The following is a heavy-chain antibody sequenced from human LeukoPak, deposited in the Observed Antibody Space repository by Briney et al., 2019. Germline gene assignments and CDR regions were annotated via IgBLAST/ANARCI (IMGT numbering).Heavy chain of an antibody. D-gene: IGHD2-8*01. Sequence: SETLSLTCAVSGGSISSRNWWSWVRQPPGKGLEWIGEIYHCGSINYNPSLKSRVTISVDKSKNQLSLRLTSVTAADTAVYYCARDNGAIRAYYYHGMDVWGQGTTVTVSS. CDR1: GGSISSRNW. CDR3: ARDNGAIRAYYYHGMDV. J-gene: IGHJ6*02. CDR2: IYHCGSI. V-gene: IGHV4-4*02.